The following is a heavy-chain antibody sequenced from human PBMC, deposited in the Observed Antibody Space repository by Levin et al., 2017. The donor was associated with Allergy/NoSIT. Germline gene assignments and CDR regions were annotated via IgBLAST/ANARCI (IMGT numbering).Heavy chain of an antibody. CDR1: EITFSDYY. J-gene: IGHJ4*02. V-gene: IGHV3-11*01. CDR2: ISSSGSTT. D-gene: IGHD1-14*01. CDR3: ASDLWVDAEPAHFEY. Sequence: GGSLRLSCAASEITFSDYYMSWIRQAPGKGLEWVSFISSSGSTTYYADSVKGRFTISRDNAKNALYLQMNNLRAGDTAVYYCASDLWVDAEPAHFEYWGQGTLVTVSS.